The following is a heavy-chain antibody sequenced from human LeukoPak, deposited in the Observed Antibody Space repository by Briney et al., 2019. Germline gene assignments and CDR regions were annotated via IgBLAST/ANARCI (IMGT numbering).Heavy chain of an antibody. Sequence: EGSLRLSCAASGFTFSSYWMTWVRQAPGKGLEWVANIKQDGGEKYYVDSVQGRFTISRDNAKNSLYLQMNSLRVEDTAVYYCARMSSSSWYVCDYWGQGTLVTVSS. J-gene: IGHJ4*02. CDR2: IKQDGGEK. D-gene: IGHD6-13*01. CDR1: GFTFSSYW. CDR3: ARMSSSSWYVCDY. V-gene: IGHV3-7*01.